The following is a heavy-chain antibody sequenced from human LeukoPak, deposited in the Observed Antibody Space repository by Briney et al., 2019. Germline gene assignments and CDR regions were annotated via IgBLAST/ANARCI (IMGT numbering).Heavy chain of an antibody. CDR3: ARDVVVTSSPDAYDI. J-gene: IGHJ3*02. V-gene: IGHV4-34*09. D-gene: IGHD2-21*01. Sequence: SETLSLTCAVYGGSFSGYYWSWIRQPPGKGLEWIGCISHSGNADYNPSLKSRVYMSRDASKNQFSLKLTSVTAADTAVYYCARDVVVTSSPDAYDIWGPGKMVTVSS. CDR2: ISHSGNA. CDR1: GGSFSGYY.